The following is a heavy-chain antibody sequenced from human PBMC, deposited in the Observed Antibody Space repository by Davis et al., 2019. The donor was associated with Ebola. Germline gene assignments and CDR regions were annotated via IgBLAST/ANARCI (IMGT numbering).Heavy chain of an antibody. Sequence: SETLSLTCTVSGGSISSSSYYWGWIRQPPGKGLEWIAYIYYSGSINYNPSLKSRVTISVDTSKNQFSLKLSSVTAADTAVYYCARDRGGSWKGWFDPWGQGTLVTVSS. J-gene: IGHJ5*02. D-gene: IGHD1-26*01. CDR2: IYYSGSI. CDR3: ARDRGGSWKGWFDP. V-gene: IGHV4-61*01. CDR1: GGSISSSSYY.